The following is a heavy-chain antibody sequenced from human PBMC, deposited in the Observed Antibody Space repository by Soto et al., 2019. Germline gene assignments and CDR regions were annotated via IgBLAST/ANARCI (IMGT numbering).Heavy chain of an antibody. CDR1: GLTFSNDA. J-gene: IGHJ6*04. CDR3: AKCRGSNWDKLSVDV. CDR2: IGGNGVKT. Sequence: GGSLRLSCAASGLTFSNDAMSWVRQAPGKGLEWVSTIGGNGVKTYYVDSVKGRFTTSRDNSKNTLHLQMNSLRAEDTAVYYCAKCRGSNWDKLSVDVWGTGTTVTVSS. V-gene: IGHV3-23*01. D-gene: IGHD6-13*01.